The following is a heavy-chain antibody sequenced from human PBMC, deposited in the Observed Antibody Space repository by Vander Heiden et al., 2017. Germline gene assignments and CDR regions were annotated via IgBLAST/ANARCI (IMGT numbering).Heavy chain of an antibody. V-gene: IGHV4-39*01. D-gene: IGHD3-16*01. J-gene: IGHJ6*02. CDR1: GCSIRSSSYY. Sequence: QLQLQESGPGLVKPSETLYLTCTVSGCSIRSSSYYWGWIRQPPGKGLEWIGSIYYSGSTYYNPSLKSRVTISVDTSKNQFSLKLSSVTAADTAVYYCARHYDYVWGSYYYYGMDVWGQGTTVTVSS. CDR3: ARHYDYVWGSYYYYGMDV. CDR2: IYYSGST.